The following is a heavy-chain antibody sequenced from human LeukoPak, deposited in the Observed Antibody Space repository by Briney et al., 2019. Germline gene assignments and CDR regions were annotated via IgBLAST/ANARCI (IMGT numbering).Heavy chain of an antibody. CDR1: GYAFNTYG. J-gene: IGHJ4*02. CDR3: ARDENLVAEDY. D-gene: IGHD6-25*01. V-gene: IGHV1-18*01. CDR2: ISVYNGHT. Sequence: ASVKVSCKASGYAFNTYGISWVRQAPGRGLEWMGWISVYNGHTYYAQRLQGRITLTTDTSTNTAYMELRSLRSDDTAFYYCARDENLVAEDYWGQGTLVTVSS.